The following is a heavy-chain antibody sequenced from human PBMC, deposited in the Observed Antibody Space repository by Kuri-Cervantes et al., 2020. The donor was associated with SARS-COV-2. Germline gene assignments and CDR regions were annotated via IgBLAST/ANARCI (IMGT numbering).Heavy chain of an antibody. J-gene: IGHJ5*02. D-gene: IGHD3-9*01. CDR3: ARASVSYYDILTGYYGTKNSPFDP. CDR1: GGTFSSYA. CDR2: IIPIFGTA. Sequence: SVKVSCKASGGTFSSYAISWVRQAPGQGLEWMGGIIPIFGTANYAQKFQGRVTITADKSTSTAYMELSSLRSEDTAVYYCARASVSYYDILTGYYGTKNSPFDPCGQGTLVTVSS. V-gene: IGHV1-69*06.